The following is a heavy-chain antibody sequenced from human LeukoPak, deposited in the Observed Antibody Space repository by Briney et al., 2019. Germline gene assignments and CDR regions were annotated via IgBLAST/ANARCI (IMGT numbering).Heavy chain of an antibody. CDR2: INHSGST. V-gene: IGHV4-34*01. CDR1: GGSISSYY. Sequence: PSETLSLTCAVSGGSISSYYWSWIRQPPGKGLEWIGEINHSGSTNYNPSLKSRVTISVDTSKNQFSLKLSSVTAADTAVYYCARTSTIFGVVIISPEYYYGMDVWGQGTTVTVSS. J-gene: IGHJ6*02. D-gene: IGHD3-3*01. CDR3: ARTSTIFGVVIISPEYYYGMDV.